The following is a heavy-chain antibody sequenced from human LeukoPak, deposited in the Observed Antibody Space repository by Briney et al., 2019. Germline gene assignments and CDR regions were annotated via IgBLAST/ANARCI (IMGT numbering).Heavy chain of an antibody. V-gene: IGHV1-18*01. CDR3: ARCGAAVTTHFSH. Sequence: AASVKVSCKASGYSFSINGITWARQAPGQGLEYLGWISASDGTTNYAQKVQDRVTMTTDTSTSTAYLELRSLRSEDTAVYYCARCGAAVTTHFSHWGQGTLVTVSS. J-gene: IGHJ4*02. CDR2: ISASDGTT. D-gene: IGHD4-17*01. CDR1: GYSFSING.